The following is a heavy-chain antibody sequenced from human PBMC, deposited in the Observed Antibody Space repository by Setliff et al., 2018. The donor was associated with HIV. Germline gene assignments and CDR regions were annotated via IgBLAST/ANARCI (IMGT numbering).Heavy chain of an antibody. CDR1: GGYISSGGNH. J-gene: IGHJ4*02. D-gene: IGHD3-10*01. CDR3: ATSSGSGVAPFDN. V-gene: IGHV4-31*02. Sequence: SETLSLTCIVSGGYISSGGNHWSWIRQSPGKGLEWIGYVYDSGSTNYNPSLWSRVAISVDTSKNEFSLKLNSMTAADTAIYYCATSSGSGVAPFDNWGQGTLVTVSS. CDR2: VYDSGST.